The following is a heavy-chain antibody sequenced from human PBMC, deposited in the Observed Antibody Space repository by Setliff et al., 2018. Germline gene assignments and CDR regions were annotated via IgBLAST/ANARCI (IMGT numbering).Heavy chain of an antibody. D-gene: IGHD1-7*01. CDR1: GDSISSGTYY. CDR3: ARDPYNWNYGDAFDI. CDR2: IYTGGST. V-gene: IGHV4-61*09. J-gene: IGHJ3*02. Sequence: PSETLSLTCTVSGDSISSGTYYWSYWTWIRQPAGKGLEWIGHIYTGGSTNYNPSLKSRVTMSVDTSKNQFSLRLSSVTAADTAIYYCARDPYNWNYGDAFDIWGQGTMVTV.